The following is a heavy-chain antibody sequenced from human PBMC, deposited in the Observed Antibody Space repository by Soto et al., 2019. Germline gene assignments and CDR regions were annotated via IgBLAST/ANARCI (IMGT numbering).Heavy chain of an antibody. J-gene: IGHJ4*02. Sequence: QVQLQESGPGLVKPSQTLSLTCAVSGGSISRGYYWSWIRQHPGKGLEWIGYIYYNGNTSYNPSLRSLVTISVDTSENQFSLTLTSATAADTAMYYCARRVRLQFFDSWGQGTMVTVSS. D-gene: IGHD4-4*01. V-gene: IGHV4-31*01. CDR3: ARRVRLQFFDS. CDR1: GGSISRGYY. CDR2: IYYNGNT.